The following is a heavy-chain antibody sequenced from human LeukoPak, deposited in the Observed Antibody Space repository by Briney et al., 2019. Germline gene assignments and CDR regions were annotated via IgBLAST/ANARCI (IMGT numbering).Heavy chain of an antibody. D-gene: IGHD5-12*01. V-gene: IGHV4-39*07. CDR3: ARDGGYGGYDDY. J-gene: IGHJ4*02. CDR1: GVSISSSNSY. CDR2: IYHSGTT. Sequence: SETLSLTCTVSGVSISSSNSYWGWIRQPPGKGLEWIGSIYHSGTTYYNPSLKSRVTISVDTSKNQFSLKLNSVTATDTAVYYCARDGGYGGYDDYWGQGNLVTVSS.